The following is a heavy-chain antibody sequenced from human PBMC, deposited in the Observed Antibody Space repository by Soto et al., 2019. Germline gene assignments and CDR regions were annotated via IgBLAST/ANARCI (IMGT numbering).Heavy chain of an antibody. CDR3: ARGAVVNFDS. J-gene: IGHJ4*02. CDR2: IYHSGST. D-gene: IGHD3-22*01. Sequence: QLQLQESGSGLVKPSQTLSLTCAVSGGSISSGGSSWTWIRQPPGKGLEWIGYIYHSGSTYYNPSLMSRDATSVDRANNQFSLKLTSVTAADTAVYYCARGAVVNFDSWGQGTLVTVSS. V-gene: IGHV4-30-2*01. CDR1: GGSISSGGSS.